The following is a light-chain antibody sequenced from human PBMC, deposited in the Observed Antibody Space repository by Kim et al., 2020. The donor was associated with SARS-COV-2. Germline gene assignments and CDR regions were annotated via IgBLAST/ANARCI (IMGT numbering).Light chain of an antibody. Sequence: DIQMAQSPSSLSASVGDRVTITCRASQDIKNYLAWYRQKPGKVPEVLIYAASILQSCVPSRISGSGSGTDFTLTINSLQPEDVATYYCQKYNSAPWTFGQGTKVDIK. CDR1: QDIKNY. CDR2: AAS. V-gene: IGKV1-27*01. CDR3: QKYNSAPWT. J-gene: IGKJ1*01.